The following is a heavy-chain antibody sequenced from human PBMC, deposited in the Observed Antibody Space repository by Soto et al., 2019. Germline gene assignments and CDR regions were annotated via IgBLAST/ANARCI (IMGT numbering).Heavy chain of an antibody. V-gene: IGHV1-24*01. CDR1: GYTLTELS. Sequence: ASVKVSCKVSGYTLTELSMHWVRQAPGKGLEWMGGFDPEDGETIYAQKFQGRVTMTEDTSTDTAYMELSRLRSEDTAVYYCATEACSSTSCYAGGAFDIWGQGTMVTVSS. J-gene: IGHJ3*02. D-gene: IGHD2-2*01. CDR3: ATEACSSTSCYAGGAFDI. CDR2: FDPEDGET.